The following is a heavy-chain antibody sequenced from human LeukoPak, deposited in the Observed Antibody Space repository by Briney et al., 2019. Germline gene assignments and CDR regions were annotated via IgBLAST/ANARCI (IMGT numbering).Heavy chain of an antibody. Sequence: GGSLRLSCAAFGFTVSSNYMSWVRQAPGKGLEWVSVIYSGGSTYYADSVKGRFTISRDNSKNTLYLQMNSLRAEDTAVYYCARAAMAPDPFDYWGQGTLVTVSS. D-gene: IGHD5-18*01. CDR2: IYSGGST. CDR3: ARAAMAPDPFDY. V-gene: IGHV3-53*01. CDR1: GFTVSSNY. J-gene: IGHJ4*02.